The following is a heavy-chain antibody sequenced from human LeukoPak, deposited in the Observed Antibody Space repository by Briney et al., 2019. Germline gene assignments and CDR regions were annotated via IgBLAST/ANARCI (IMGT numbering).Heavy chain of an antibody. J-gene: IGHJ3*02. V-gene: IGHV3-23*01. D-gene: IGHD4-17*01. Sequence: GGSLRLSCAASGFTFSSYAMSWVRQAPGKGLEWVSAISGSGGSTYYADSVKGRFTISRDNSKNTLYLQMNSLRAEDTAVYFCGRDPNGDYVGAFDMWGQGTVVTVSS. CDR2: ISGSGGST. CDR3: GRDPNGDYVGAFDM. CDR1: GFTFSSYA.